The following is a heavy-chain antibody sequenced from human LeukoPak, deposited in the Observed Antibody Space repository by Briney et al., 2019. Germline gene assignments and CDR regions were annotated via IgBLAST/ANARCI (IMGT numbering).Heavy chain of an antibody. V-gene: IGHV3-72*01. CDR1: GFKFSDHY. D-gene: IGHD1/OR15-1a*01. CDR3: GRIAINANNGMDV. J-gene: IGHJ6*02. CDR2: RRNKASNYTT. Sequence: GGSLRLSCAACGFKFSDHYMDGVRQPPGKGREGGGRRRNKASNYTTEYAASVEGRFTISRDVTESSLYQQMNSLRNEATAVYYCGRIAINANNGMDVWGQGTTVTVSS.